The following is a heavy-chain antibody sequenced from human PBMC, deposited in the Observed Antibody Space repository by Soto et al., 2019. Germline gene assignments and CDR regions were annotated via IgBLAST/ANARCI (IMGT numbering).Heavy chain of an antibody. V-gene: IGHV1-58*01. D-gene: IGHD4-17*01. CDR1: GFTFTSSA. CDR2: IVVGSGNT. J-gene: IGHJ6*02. Sequence: SVKVSCKASGFTFTSSAVQWVRQARGQRLEWIGWIVVGSGNTNYAQKFQERVTITRDMSTSTAYMELSSLRSEDTAVYYCAREVDYGDYYYYGMDVWGQGATVTVSS. CDR3: AREVDYGDYYYYGMDV.